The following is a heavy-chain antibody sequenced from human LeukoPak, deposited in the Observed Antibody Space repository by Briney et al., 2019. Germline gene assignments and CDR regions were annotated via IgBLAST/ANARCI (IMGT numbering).Heavy chain of an antibody. J-gene: IGHJ4*02. V-gene: IGHV3-7*05. CDR1: GFTFSSYW. CDR3: ARNPPRYFN. Sequence: GGSLRLPCAASGFTFSSYWMSWVRQAPGKGLEWVANIGLDGSEKYYVDSVKGRFTISRDNAKNSLYLQMNSLRAEDTAVYYCARNPPRYFNWGQGTLVTVSS. CDR2: IGLDGSEK. D-gene: IGHD1-26*01.